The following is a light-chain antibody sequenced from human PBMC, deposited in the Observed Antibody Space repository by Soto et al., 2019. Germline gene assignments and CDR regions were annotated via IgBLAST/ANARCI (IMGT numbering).Light chain of an antibody. CDR1: HSVASRY. V-gene: IGKV3-20*01. CDR2: GAS. Sequence: EIVLTQSPGTLSLSPGQRATLSCRASHSVASRYLAWCQQKLGQAPRLLIYGASSRATGVPDRFSGSGSGTDFTLTISRLEPEDFAVYYCQQYGTSPPYIFGQGTKLEIK. J-gene: IGKJ2*01. CDR3: QQYGTSPPYI.